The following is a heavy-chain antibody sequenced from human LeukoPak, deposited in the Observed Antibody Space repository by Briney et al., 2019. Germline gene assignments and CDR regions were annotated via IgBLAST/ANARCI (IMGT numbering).Heavy chain of an antibody. CDR1: GGTFSSYA. CDR2: IIPIFGTA. J-gene: IGHJ4*02. V-gene: IGHV1-69*05. D-gene: IGHD2-15*01. Sequence: GSSVKVSCKASGGTFSSYAISWVRQAPGQGLEWMGRIIPIFGTANYAQKFQGRVTITTDESTSTAYMELSSLRPEDTAVYYCARDDCSGGSCYSDYWSQGTLVTVSS. CDR3: ARDDCSGGSCYSDY.